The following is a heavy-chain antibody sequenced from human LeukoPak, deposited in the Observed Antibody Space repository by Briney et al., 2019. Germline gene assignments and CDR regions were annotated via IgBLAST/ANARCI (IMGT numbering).Heavy chain of an antibody. CDR2: IDPSDSYT. D-gene: IGHD3-22*01. CDR3: ARPNITSYYDSRGYDAFDV. J-gene: IGHJ3*01. CDR1: GYSFTSYW. Sequence: GESLKISCKGSGYSFTSYWISWVRQMPGKGLEWMGRIDPSDSYTNYSPSFQGHVTISADKSISTAYLQWSSLKASDTAMYYCARPNITSYYDSRGYDAFDVWGQGTMVTVSS. V-gene: IGHV5-10-1*01.